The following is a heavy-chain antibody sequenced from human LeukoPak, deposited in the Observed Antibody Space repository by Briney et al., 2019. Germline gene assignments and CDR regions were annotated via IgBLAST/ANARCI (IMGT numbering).Heavy chain of an antibody. CDR3: ASLDTVTTNVVDNNFDY. Sequence: ASVKVSCKASPYTFTDFYIHWVRQSPGQGLEWMGWINPNSGAIIYEQKFQGRVTMTRDTSISTAYMELSRLRSDDTAVYYCASLDTVTTNVVDNNFDYWGQGTLVTVSS. CDR2: INPNSGAI. CDR1: PYTFTDFY. V-gene: IGHV1-2*02. J-gene: IGHJ4*02. D-gene: IGHD4-17*01.